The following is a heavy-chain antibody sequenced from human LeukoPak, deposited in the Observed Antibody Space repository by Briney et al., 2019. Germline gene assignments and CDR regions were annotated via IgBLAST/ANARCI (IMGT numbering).Heavy chain of an antibody. Sequence: SETLSLTCAVYGGSFRGDNWSWIRQPPGKGLEWIGEINHSGSANYNPSLKSRVTISVDTSKNQFSLRLSSVTAADTAVYYCARPTVRGVITYWGQGTLVTVSS. J-gene: IGHJ4*02. CDR1: GGSFRGDN. CDR3: ARPTVRGVITY. CDR2: INHSGSA. D-gene: IGHD3-10*01. V-gene: IGHV4-34*01.